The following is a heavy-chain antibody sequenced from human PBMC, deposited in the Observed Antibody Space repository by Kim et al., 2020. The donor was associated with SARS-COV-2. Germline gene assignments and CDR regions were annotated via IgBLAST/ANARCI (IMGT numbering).Heavy chain of an antibody. V-gene: IGHV3-23*01. Sequence: ADSVNGRFTISRENSKNTLYLQMNSLRAEDTAVYYCAKDLSFVVPAANDYWGQGTLVTVSS. J-gene: IGHJ4*02. D-gene: IGHD2-2*01. CDR3: AKDLSFVVPAANDY.